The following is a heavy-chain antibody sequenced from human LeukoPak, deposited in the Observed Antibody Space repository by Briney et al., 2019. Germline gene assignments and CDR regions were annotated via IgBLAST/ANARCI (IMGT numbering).Heavy chain of an antibody. CDR2: IYYSGST. CDR3: ARVHCSGGSCYSVAFDI. CDR1: GVSFSGYY. D-gene: IGHD2-15*01. V-gene: IGHV4-31*11. Sequence: SETLSLTCAVYGVSFSGYYWSWIRQHPGKGLEWIGYIYYSGSTYYNPSLKSRVTISVDTSKNQFSLKLSSVTAADTAVYYCARVHCSGGSCYSVAFDIWGQGTMVTVSS. J-gene: IGHJ3*02.